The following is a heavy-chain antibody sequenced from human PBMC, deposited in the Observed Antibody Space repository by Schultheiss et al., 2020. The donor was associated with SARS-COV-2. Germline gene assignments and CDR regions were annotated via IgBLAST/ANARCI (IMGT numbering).Heavy chain of an antibody. V-gene: IGHV4-4*07. D-gene: IGHD4-17*01. Sequence: SETLSLTCTVSGGSISSYYWSWIRQPAGKGLEWIGRIYTSGSTNYNPSLKSRVTMSVDTSKNQFSLKLSSVTAADTAVYYCARRGGVTTFPRGAFDIWGQGTMVTVSS. CDR1: GGSISSYY. J-gene: IGHJ3*02. CDR2: IYTSGST. CDR3: ARRGGVTTFPRGAFDI.